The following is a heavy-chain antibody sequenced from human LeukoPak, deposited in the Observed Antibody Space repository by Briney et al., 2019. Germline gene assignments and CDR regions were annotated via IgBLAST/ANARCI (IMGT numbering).Heavy chain of an antibody. Sequence: GGSLRLSCAASGFTFSNAWMSWVRQAPGKGLEWVGRIKSNSDGGTTEYAAPVKGRFTISRDDSKNTLYLQMNSLKTEDTAVYYCARVPTTVTTVYFDYWGQGTLVTVSS. CDR2: IKSNSDGGTT. CDR1: GFTFSNAW. V-gene: IGHV3-15*01. J-gene: IGHJ4*02. CDR3: ARVPTTVTTVYFDY. D-gene: IGHD4-17*01.